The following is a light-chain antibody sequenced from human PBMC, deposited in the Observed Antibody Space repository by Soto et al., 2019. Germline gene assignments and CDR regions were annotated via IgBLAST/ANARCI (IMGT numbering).Light chain of an antibody. J-gene: IGKJ2*01. CDR1: QTVRSSS. V-gene: IGKV3-20*01. CDR3: QQYGSSPGT. Sequence: EIVLTQSPGTLSVSPGERATLSCRASQTVRSSSLAWYQQKPGQAPRLLIYGASGRATGIPDKFSGSGSGTDFTLTISRLEPEDFAVYYCQQYGSSPGTFGQGTKLEIK. CDR2: GAS.